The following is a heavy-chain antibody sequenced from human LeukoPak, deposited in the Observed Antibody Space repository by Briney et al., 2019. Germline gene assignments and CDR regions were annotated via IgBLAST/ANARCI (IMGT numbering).Heavy chain of an antibody. V-gene: IGHV4-59*01. CDR3: ARGGYYYPDV. J-gene: IGHJ6*03. CDR2: IFHSGTT. Sequence: SETLSLTCTVSGGSISSYYWSWIRQPAGKGLEWIAYIFHSGTTKYNPSLKSRVAISLDTPKSQFSLKLHSITAADTAVYYCARGGYYYPDVWGGGTTVTVSS. CDR1: GGSISSYY.